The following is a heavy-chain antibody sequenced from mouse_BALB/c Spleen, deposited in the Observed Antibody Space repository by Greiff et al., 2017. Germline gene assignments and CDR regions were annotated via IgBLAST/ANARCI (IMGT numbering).Heavy chain of an antibody. CDR3: ARGGTTATAWFAY. J-gene: IGHJ3*01. CDR2: IRNKANGYTT. V-gene: IGHV7-3*02. Sequence: EVQGVESGGGLVQPGGSLRLSCATSGFTFTDYYMSWVRQPPGKALEWLGFIRNKANGYTTEYSASVKGRFTISRDNSQSILYLQMNTLRAEDSATYYCARGGTTATAWFAYWGQGTLVTVSA. D-gene: IGHD1-2*01. CDR1: GFTFTDYY.